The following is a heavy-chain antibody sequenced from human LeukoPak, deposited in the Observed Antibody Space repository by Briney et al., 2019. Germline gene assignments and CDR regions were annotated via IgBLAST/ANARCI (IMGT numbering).Heavy chain of an antibody. Sequence: SEILSLTCTVSGGSINSYYWSWIRQPPGKGLEWIGYIYYSGSTNYNPSLKSRVTISVDTSKNQFSLKLSSVTAADTAVYYCASGGGGAFDIWGQGTMVTVSS. CDR2: IYYSGST. D-gene: IGHD4-23*01. CDR3: ASGGGGAFDI. V-gene: IGHV4-59*01. J-gene: IGHJ3*02. CDR1: GGSINSYY.